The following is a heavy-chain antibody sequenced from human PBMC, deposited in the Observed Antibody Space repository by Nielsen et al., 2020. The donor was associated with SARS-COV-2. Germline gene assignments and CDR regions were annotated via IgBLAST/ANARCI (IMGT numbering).Heavy chain of an antibody. CDR3: AREGRKLPLDY. J-gene: IGHJ4*02. D-gene: IGHD5-24*01. Sequence: GESLKISCAASGFSFSDYYMSWIRQAPGKGLEWVSYISNTGYTNYADSVRGRFTISRDNAKNPVYLQMKSLRAEDTAVYYCAREGRKLPLDYWGQGTLVTVSS. CDR1: GFSFSDYY. CDR2: ISNTGYT. V-gene: IGHV3-11*05.